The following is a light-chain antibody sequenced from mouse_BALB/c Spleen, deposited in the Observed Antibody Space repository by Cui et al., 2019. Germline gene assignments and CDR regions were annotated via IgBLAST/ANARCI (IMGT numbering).Light chain of an antibody. CDR2: AAT. J-gene: IGKJ1*01. CDR3: QHLWGNPWT. Sequence: DIQMTQSPSSLSVSLGDTVTITCRASENINSNLAWYQQKQGKYPHLLVNAATNLAEGVPSRFSGSGSGRKYYLKSNSLQDEDFGGYYCQHLWGNPWTFGGGTKLEIK. V-gene: IGKV12-46*01. CDR1: ENINSN.